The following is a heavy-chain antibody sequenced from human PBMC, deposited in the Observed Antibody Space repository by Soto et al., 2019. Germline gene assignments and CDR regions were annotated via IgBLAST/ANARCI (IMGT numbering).Heavy chain of an antibody. CDR2: INHSGST. V-gene: IGHV4-34*01. CDR1: GGSFSGYY. J-gene: IGHJ4*02. CDR3: AGGRQWELRQRRSKRPKYYFDY. Sequence: PSETLSLTCAVYGGSFSGYYWSWIRQPPGKGLEWIGEINHSGSTNYNPSLKSRVTISVDTSKNQFSLKLSSVTAADTAVYYCAGGRQWELRQRRSKRPKYYFDYWGQGTLVTVYS. D-gene: IGHD1-26*01.